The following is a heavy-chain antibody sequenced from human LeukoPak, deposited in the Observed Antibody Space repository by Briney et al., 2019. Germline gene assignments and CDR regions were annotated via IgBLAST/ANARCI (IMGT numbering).Heavy chain of an antibody. CDR3: ARAPRKAAAGKDYYYYGMDV. J-gene: IGHJ6*02. CDR2: IYYSGST. CDR1: GGSISSGGYY. Sequence: SQTLSLTCTVSGGSISSGGYYLSWIRQHPGTGLEWIGYIYYSGSTYYNPSLKSRVTISVDTSKNQFSLKLSSVTAADTAVYYCARAPRKAAAGKDYYYYGMDVWGQGTTVTVSS. D-gene: IGHD6-13*01. V-gene: IGHV4-31*03.